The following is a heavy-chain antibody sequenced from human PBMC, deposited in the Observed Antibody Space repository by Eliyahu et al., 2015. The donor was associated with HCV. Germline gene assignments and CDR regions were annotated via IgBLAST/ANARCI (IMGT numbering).Heavy chain of an antibody. V-gene: IGHV3-33*01. CDR3: AREHTRLYYFDS. D-gene: IGHD2-8*01. Sequence: QVQLVESGGGVVQPGRSLRLSCAASGFNFHSYGMHWVRQAPGXGLEWVALXXYDGSXKFYADXVKGRFTISRDNSKNTLSLQMSRLRAEDTAVYYCAREHTRLYYFDSWGQGSLVTVSS. J-gene: IGHJ4*02. CDR1: GFNFHSYG. CDR2: XXYDGSXK.